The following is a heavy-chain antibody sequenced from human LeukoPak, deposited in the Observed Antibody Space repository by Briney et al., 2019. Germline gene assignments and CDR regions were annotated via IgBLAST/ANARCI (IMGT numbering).Heavy chain of an antibody. Sequence: PGGSLRLSCAASGFTFSRYAMHWVRQAPGKGLEYVSGISTNGGSTNYANSVKGRFTISRDSFKNTLYLQMGSLRAEDMAVYYCARDHGSGSYSDYWGQGILVTV. J-gene: IGHJ4*02. V-gene: IGHV3-64*01. CDR3: ARDHGSGSYSDY. D-gene: IGHD1-26*01. CDR1: GFTFSRYA. CDR2: ISTNGGST.